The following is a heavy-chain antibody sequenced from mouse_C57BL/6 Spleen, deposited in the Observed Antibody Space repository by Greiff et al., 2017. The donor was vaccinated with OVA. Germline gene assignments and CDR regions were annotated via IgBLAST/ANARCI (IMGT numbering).Heavy chain of an antibody. J-gene: IGHJ4*01. Sequence: QVQLQQPGAELVKPGASVKVSCKASGYTFTSYWLHWVKQRPGQGLEWIGRIHPSDSDTNYNQKFKGKATLTVDKSSSTAYMQLSSLTSEDSAVYYCAKNYDYDDAMDYWGQGTSVTVSS. V-gene: IGHV1-74*01. CDR3: AKNYDYDDAMDY. D-gene: IGHD2-4*01. CDR1: GYTFTSYW. CDR2: IHPSDSDT.